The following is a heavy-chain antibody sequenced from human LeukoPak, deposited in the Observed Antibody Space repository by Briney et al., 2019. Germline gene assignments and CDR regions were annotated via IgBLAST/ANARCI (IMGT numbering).Heavy chain of an antibody. V-gene: IGHV1-46*01. Sequence: ASVKVSCKASGYTFTSYYMHWVRQAPGQGLEWMGIINPSGGSTSYAQKFQGRVTMTRDTSTGTVYMELSSLRSEDTAVYYCARSIVVVPAAISPPGYYGMDVWGQGTTVTVSS. D-gene: IGHD2-2*02. CDR3: ARSIVVVPAAISPPGYYGMDV. CDR1: GYTFTSYY. CDR2: INPSGGST. J-gene: IGHJ6*02.